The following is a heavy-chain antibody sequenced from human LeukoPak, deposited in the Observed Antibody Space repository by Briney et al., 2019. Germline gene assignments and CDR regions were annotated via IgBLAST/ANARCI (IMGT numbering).Heavy chain of an antibody. D-gene: IGHD2-21*02. J-gene: IGHJ4*02. CDR1: GFTFSSYA. CDR2: ISGSGGST. CDR3: AKDEKHIVVVTATFDY. Sequence: GGSLRLSCAASGFTFSSYAMSWVRQAPGKGLEWVSAISGSGGSTYYADSVKGRFTISRDNSKNTLYLQMNSLRAEDTAVYYCAKDEKHIVVVTATFDYWGRGTLVTVSS. V-gene: IGHV3-23*01.